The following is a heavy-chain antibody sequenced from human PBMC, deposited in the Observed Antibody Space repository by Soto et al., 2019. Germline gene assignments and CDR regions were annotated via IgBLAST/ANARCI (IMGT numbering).Heavy chain of an antibody. CDR2: ITPLYGTK. V-gene: IGHV1-69*12. CDR3: ARGGTWKPFDP. D-gene: IGHD3-16*01. Sequence: QVQLVQSGPEVKEPGSSVKVSCKTSGGTFSSYSLNWVRQAPGQGLEWMGVITPLYGTKNYAQRFRGRVTFAADECTNTVFMELTRATSDDTAVYFCARGGTWKPFDPWGQGTLVTVSS. CDR1: GGTFSSYS. J-gene: IGHJ5*02.